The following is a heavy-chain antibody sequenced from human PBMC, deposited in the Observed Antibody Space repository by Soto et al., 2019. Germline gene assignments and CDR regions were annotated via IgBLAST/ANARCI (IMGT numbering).Heavy chain of an antibody. CDR1: GFTFSSYG. Sequence: GGSLRLSCAASGFTFSSYGMHWVRQAPGKGLEWVAVIWYDGSNKYYADSVKGRFTISRDNSKNTLYLQMNSLRAEDTAVYYCARDVRYSSSWTHIYYYYYGMDVWGQGTTVTVSS. V-gene: IGHV3-33*01. D-gene: IGHD6-13*01. J-gene: IGHJ6*02. CDR2: IWYDGSNK. CDR3: ARDVRYSSSWTHIYYYYYGMDV.